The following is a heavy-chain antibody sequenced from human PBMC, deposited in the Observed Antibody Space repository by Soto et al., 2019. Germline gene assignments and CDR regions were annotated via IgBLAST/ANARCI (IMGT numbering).Heavy chain of an antibody. CDR3: ATDSWVGFDY. D-gene: IGHD2-15*01. Sequence: EVQLVESGGGLIQPGGSLRLSCAVSGFTVSSNCMSWVRQAPGKGLEWVSVIYSGGTTYYADSVKGRFTISRDNSENTLYLQMNSLRAEDTAVYYCATDSWVGFDYWGQVTLVTVSS. V-gene: IGHV3-53*01. CDR1: GFTVSSNC. CDR2: IYSGGTT. J-gene: IGHJ4*02.